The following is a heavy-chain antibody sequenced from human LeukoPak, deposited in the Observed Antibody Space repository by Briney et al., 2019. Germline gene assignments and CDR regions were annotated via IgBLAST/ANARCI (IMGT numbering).Heavy chain of an antibody. J-gene: IGHJ4*02. Sequence: PSETLSLTCAVYGGSFSGYYWSWIRQPPGKGLEWIGEINHSGSTNYNPSLKSRVTISVDTSKNQFSLKLSSVTAADTAVYYCARRSVRGVIRYWGQGTLVTVSS. CDR2: INHSGST. CDR3: ARRSVRGVIRY. CDR1: GGSFSGYY. D-gene: IGHD3-10*01. V-gene: IGHV4-34*01.